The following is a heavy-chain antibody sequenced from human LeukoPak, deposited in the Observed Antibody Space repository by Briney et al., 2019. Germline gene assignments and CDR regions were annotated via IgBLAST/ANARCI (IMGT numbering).Heavy chain of an antibody. V-gene: IGHV3-7*04. CDR3: ARDCVIVGAPCYDY. J-gene: IGHJ4*02. D-gene: IGHD1-26*01. CDR2: IKQDGSEK. Sequence: PGGSLRLSCAASGFTVSNYWMSWVRQAPGKGLEWVANIKQDGSEKYYVDSLKGRFTISRDNAKNSLYPQLNSLRAEDTAVYYCARDCVIVGAPCYDYWGQETLVTVSS. CDR1: GFTVSNYW.